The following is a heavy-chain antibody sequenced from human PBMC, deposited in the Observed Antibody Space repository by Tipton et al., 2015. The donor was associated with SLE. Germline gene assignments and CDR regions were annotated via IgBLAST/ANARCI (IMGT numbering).Heavy chain of an antibody. CDR3: AAGHTFGGVIVI. J-gene: IGHJ4*02. CDR2: IYYRGSP. Sequence: TLSLTCTVSGGSTSSISYYWGWIRQPPGKGLEWIGSIYYRGSPYYNPSLKSRVTISVDTSKNQFSLKLTSVTAADTALYYCAAGHTFGGVIVIWGQGTLVTVSS. V-gene: IGHV4-39*07. D-gene: IGHD3-16*02. CDR1: GGSTSSISYY.